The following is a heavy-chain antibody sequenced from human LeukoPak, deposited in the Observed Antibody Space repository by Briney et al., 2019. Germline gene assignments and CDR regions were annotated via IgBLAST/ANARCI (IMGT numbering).Heavy chain of an antibody. V-gene: IGHV1-8*03. D-gene: IGHD1-26*01. CDR1: GYTFTSYD. CDR2: MNPNSGNT. J-gene: IGHJ5*02. CDR3: ARANVGAISTCWFDP. Sequence: ASVKVSCKASGYTFTSYDINWVRQATGQGLEWMGWMNPNSGNTGYAQKFQGRVTITRNTSISTAYMELSSLRSEDMAVYYCARANVGAISTCWFDPWGQGTLVTVSS.